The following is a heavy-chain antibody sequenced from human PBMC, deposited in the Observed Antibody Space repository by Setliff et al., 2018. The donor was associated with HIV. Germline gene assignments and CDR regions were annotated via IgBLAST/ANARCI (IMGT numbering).Heavy chain of an antibody. D-gene: IGHD1-26*01. J-gene: IGHJ3*02. Sequence: ASVKVSCKASGYTFSSYGISWVRQAPGQGLEWMGWISGYNGDTNYAQKFQGRVTITTDESTSTAYMELSSLRSEDTAVYYCARNTDVDSVYRPFHIWGQGTMVTVSS. CDR3: ARNTDVDSVYRPFHI. CDR2: ISGYNGDT. CDR1: GYTFSSYG. V-gene: IGHV1-18*01.